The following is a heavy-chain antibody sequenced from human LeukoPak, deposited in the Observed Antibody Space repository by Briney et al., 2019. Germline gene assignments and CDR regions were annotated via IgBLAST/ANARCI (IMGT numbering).Heavy chain of an antibody. J-gene: IGHJ4*02. CDR1: GFTFHDYT. D-gene: IGHD6-19*01. CDR3: AKDVGSGWYTPIDY. CDR2: ISSNGGSI. Sequence: TGGSLRLPCAASGFTFHDYTMHWVRQAPGKGLEWVSLISSNGGSIYYADSVKGRFTISRDNTKNSLYLQMSSLRSDDTALYYCAKDVGSGWYTPIDYWGQGTLVTVSS. V-gene: IGHV3-43D*03.